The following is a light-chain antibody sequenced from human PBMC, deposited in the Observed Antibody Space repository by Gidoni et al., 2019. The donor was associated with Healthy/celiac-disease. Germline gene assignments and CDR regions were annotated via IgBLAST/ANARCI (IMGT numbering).Light chain of an antibody. CDR3: AAWDDSLNGWV. V-gene: IGLV1-44*01. Sequence: HSVLTQPPSASGTPGQRVTISCSGSSTNIESNTVNWYQQLPGTAPKLLIYSNNHRHSGVPDRFSGSKSGTSASLAISGLQSEDEADYYCAAWDDSLNGWVFGGGTKLTVL. J-gene: IGLJ3*02. CDR2: SNN. CDR1: STNIESNT.